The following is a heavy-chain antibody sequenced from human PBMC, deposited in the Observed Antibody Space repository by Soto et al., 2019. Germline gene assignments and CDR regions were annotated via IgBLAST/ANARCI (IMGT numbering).Heavy chain of an antibody. J-gene: IGHJ4*02. CDR3: ARGRASGSYYLLDY. CDR1: GNTFTRYY. Sequence: VASLKVSCKASGNTFTRYYINWVRQATGHGLEWMGWINPNSGNIGYAQKFQGRVTMTRDTAIRTAYMEVSRLRSDDTAVYYCARGRASGSYYLLDYWGQGTLVTSPQ. D-gene: IGHD3-10*01. V-gene: IGHV1-8*01. CDR2: INPNSGNI.